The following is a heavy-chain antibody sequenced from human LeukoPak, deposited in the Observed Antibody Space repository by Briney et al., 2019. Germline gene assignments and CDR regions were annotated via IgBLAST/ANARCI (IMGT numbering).Heavy chain of an antibody. J-gene: IGHJ3*02. CDR3: ARGGYSSSWRYDAFDI. D-gene: IGHD6-13*01. CDR1: GFTVSSNY. CDR2: IYSGGST. V-gene: IGHV3-53*01. Sequence: PGGSLRLSCAASGFTVSSNYMSWVRQAPGKGLEWVSVIYSGGSTYYADSVKGRFTISRDNSKNTLYLQMNSLRAEDTAVYYCARGGYSSSWRYDAFDIWGQGTMVTVFS.